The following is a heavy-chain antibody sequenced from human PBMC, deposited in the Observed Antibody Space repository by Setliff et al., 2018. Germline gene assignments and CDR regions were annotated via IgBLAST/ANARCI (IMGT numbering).Heavy chain of an antibody. J-gene: IGHJ3*02. Sequence: PGGSLRLSCAASGFSFRDSWMSWVRQAPGKGLEWVANINHDGIETYYVDSVKGRFTISRDNAKNALYLKMNSLRAEDTAVYYCARNPSWDIWGQGTMVTVSS. CDR1: GFSFRDSW. V-gene: IGHV3-7*01. CDR2: INHDGIET. D-gene: IGHD3-10*01. CDR3: ARNPSWDI.